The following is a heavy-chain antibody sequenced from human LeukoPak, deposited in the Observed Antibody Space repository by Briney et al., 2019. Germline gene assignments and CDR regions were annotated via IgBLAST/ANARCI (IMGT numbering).Heavy chain of an antibody. CDR1: GGSISSYY. Sequence: PSETLSLTCTVSGGSISSYYWSWIRQPAGKGLEWIGRIYTSGSTNYNPSLKSRVTMSVDTSKNQFSLKLSSVTAADTAVYYCARVLAITMIVRKVGYYMDVWGKGTTVTVSS. D-gene: IGHD3-22*01. V-gene: IGHV4-4*07. J-gene: IGHJ6*03. CDR3: ARVLAITMIVRKVGYYMDV. CDR2: IYTSGST.